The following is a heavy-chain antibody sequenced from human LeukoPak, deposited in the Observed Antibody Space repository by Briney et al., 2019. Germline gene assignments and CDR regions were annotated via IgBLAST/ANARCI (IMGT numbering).Heavy chain of an antibody. Sequence: GGSLRLSCAASGFTFSNYAMSWVRQAPGRGLELVSGISGSGGTTYYADSVKGRFTISRDNPNSTLYLQMNSLRAEDTAVYSCAKDSRYSSSWFSYYFDYWGQGTLVTVSS. D-gene: IGHD6-13*01. CDR2: ISGSGGTT. V-gene: IGHV3-23*01. CDR1: GFTFSNYA. CDR3: AKDSRYSSSWFSYYFDY. J-gene: IGHJ4*02.